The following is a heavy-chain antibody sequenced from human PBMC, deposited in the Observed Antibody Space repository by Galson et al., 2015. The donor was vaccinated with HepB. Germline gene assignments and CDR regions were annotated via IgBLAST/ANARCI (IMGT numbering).Heavy chain of an antibody. Sequence: SLRLSCAASGFTFSSYSMHWVRQTPGKGLEWVSSISSSSSLIYYGDSLKGRFTISRNNAKNSLYLQMNSLRAEDTAVYYCAKDRYDLLTGYYPDYWGQGTLVTVSS. J-gene: IGHJ4*02. V-gene: IGHV3-21*01. CDR1: GFTFSSYS. CDR2: ISSSSSLI. D-gene: IGHD3-9*01. CDR3: AKDRYDLLTGYYPDY.